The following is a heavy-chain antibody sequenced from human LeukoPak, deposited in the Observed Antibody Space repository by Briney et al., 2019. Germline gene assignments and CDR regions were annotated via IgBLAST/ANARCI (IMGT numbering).Heavy chain of an antibody. J-gene: IGHJ4*02. CDR1: GYTLTELS. V-gene: IGHV1-24*01. D-gene: IGHD2-2*01. CDR2: FDPEDGET. Sequence: ASVKVSCEVSGYTLTELSMHWVRQAPGKGLEWMGGFDPEDGETIYAQKFQGRVTMTEDTSTDTAYMELSSLRSEDTAVYYCATDFRWGYCSSTSCSPPGYWGQGTLVTVSS. CDR3: ATDFRWGYCSSTSCSPPGY.